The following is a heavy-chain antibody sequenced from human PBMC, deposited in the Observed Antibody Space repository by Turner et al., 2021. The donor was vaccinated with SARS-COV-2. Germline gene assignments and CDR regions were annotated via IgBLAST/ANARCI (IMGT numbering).Heavy chain of an antibody. CDR2: ISYDGSNK. D-gene: IGHD4-4*01. Sequence: QVQLVESGGGVVQPGRSLRLPCAASGFTLSSYAMHWVRQAPGKGLEWVAVISYDGSNKYYADSVKGRFTISRDNSKNTLYLQMNSLRAEDTAVYYCAKQQGLYSNPMYYFDYWGQGTLVTVSS. V-gene: IGHV3-30*18. J-gene: IGHJ4*02. CDR3: AKQQGLYSNPMYYFDY. CDR1: GFTLSSYA.